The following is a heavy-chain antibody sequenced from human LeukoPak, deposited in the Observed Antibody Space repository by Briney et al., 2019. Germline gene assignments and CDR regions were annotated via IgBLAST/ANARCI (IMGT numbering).Heavy chain of an antibody. CDR1: GYSMNSVYY. J-gene: IGHJ3*02. Sequence: PSETLSLTCTVSGYSMNSVYYWGCIRQPPGKGLEWIGSIYNSGSTSYNPSLKSRVTLSIDTSKNQFSLKLTSVTAADTAVYYCARNISGLGLYSHYAYDPAGAFDIWGQGTMVTAS. D-gene: IGHD5-12*01. V-gene: IGHV4-38-2*02. CDR2: IYNSGST. CDR3: ARNISGLGLYSHYAYDPAGAFDI.